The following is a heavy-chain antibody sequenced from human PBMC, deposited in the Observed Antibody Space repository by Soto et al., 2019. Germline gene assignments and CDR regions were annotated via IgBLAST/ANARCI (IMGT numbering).Heavy chain of an antibody. J-gene: IGHJ4*02. D-gene: IGHD3-16*01. CDR2: ISAYNGNT. CDR3: AGELGGWGDY. Sequence: QVQLVQSGAEVKKPGASVKVSCKASGYTFTSYGISWVRQAPGQGLEWMGWISAYNGNTNYAQKGQGRATMTPEPSTRTASMQLRSLRSDDTAVYYCAGELGGWGDYWGQETPVTVSS. CDR1: GYTFTSYG. V-gene: IGHV1-18*01.